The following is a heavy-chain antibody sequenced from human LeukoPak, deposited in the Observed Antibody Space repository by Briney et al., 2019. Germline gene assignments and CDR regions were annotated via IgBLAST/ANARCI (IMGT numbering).Heavy chain of an antibody. CDR1: GGSISSSSYS. Sequence: PSETLSLTCTVSGGSISSSSYSWSWIRQPAGKGLEWIGRIYISGSTNYNPSPKSRLTISVDTSKKQFSLKLSSVTAADTAVYYCAREKIGYYDGSGRGWFDPWGQGTLVTVSS. V-gene: IGHV4-61*02. CDR2: IYISGST. CDR3: AREKIGYYDGSGRGWFDP. D-gene: IGHD3-22*01. J-gene: IGHJ5*02.